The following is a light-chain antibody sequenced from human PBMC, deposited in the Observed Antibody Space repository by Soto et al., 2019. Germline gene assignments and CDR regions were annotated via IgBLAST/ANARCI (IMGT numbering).Light chain of an antibody. V-gene: IGLV2-8*01. CDR1: RSDIGGYNY. CDR3: SSYAVNNKVV. Sequence: QSALTQPPSASGSLGQSVTISCTGTRSDIGGYNYVSWYLQYPGKAPKLMIYDVYKRPSGVPDRFSGSKSGNTASLTASGLQAEDEADYYCSSYAVNNKVVFGGGTKLTVL. CDR2: DVY. J-gene: IGLJ2*01.